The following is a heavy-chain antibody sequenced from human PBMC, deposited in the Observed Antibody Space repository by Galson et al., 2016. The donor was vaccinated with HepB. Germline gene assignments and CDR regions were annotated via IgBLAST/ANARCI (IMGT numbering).Heavy chain of an antibody. Sequence: SETLSLTCTVSGESLSGYFWSWIRQPPGKGLEWIGEVNHRGTTNYDPSLESRVTISADTSKNQFSLNLSSATAADTAVYFCARRRLPYRDVPGGGQFDLWGQGTLVTVSS. J-gene: IGHJ5*02. CDR2: VNHRGTT. CDR3: ARRRLPYRDVPGGGQFDL. CDR1: GESLSGYF. D-gene: IGHD2-15*01. V-gene: IGHV4-34*01.